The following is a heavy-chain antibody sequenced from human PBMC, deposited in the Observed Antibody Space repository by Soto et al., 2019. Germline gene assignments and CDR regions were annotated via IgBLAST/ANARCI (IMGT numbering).Heavy chain of an antibody. CDR3: ARDGDMQGVTPPKNYAMDV. CDR1: GFTFRNFG. CDR2: LLYAGSNK. D-gene: IGHD2-15*01. V-gene: IGHV3-33*08. Sequence: QARLEESGGGMVQPGRSMSLSCSASGFTFRNFGFHWVRQAPGKALEWMALLLYAGSNKYYAEYLKGRISISIDNSKNTLYLEMKSLGLAETAASDCARDGDMQGVTPPKNYAMDVWGQGTPVTVSS. J-gene: IGHJ6*02.